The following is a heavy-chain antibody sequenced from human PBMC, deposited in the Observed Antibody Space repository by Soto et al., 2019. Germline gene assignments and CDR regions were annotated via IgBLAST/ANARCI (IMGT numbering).Heavy chain of an antibody. Sequence: GGSLRLSCAASGFTVSSNYMSWVRQAPGKGLEWVSVIYSGGSTYYADSVKGRFTISRDNSKNMLYLQMNSLRAEDTAVYYCAKDQRFLEWLLTFDYWGQGTLVTVSS. J-gene: IGHJ4*02. CDR1: GFTVSSNY. V-gene: IGHV3-53*01. CDR3: AKDQRFLEWLLTFDY. CDR2: IYSGGST. D-gene: IGHD3-3*01.